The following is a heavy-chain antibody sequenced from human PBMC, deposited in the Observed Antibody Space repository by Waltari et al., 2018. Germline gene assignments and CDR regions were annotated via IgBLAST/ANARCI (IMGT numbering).Heavy chain of an antibody. Sequence: QVQLQQWGAGLLKPSETLSLTCAVYGGSFSGYYWSWIRQPPGKGLEWIGEINHSGSTNYNPSLKSRVTISVDTSNNQFSLKLSSVTAADTAVYYCASSRYYDSSGYYYRGYYYYGMDVWGQGTTVTVSS. CDR3: ASSRYYDSSGYYYRGYYYYGMDV. D-gene: IGHD3-22*01. CDR1: GGSFSGYY. CDR2: INHSGST. J-gene: IGHJ6*02. V-gene: IGHV4-34*01.